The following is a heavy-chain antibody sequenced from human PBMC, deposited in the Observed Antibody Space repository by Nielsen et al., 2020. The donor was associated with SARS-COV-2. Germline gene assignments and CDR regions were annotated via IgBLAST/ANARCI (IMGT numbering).Heavy chain of an antibody. Sequence: GESLKISCKGSGDTFSSFWIGWVRQVPGRGLEWMGLIYPADSHATYSPSFQGQVTISVDKSVSTAYLQWSSLRASDTAMYYCARHGNDYGGNDLDYWGQGTLVTVSS. J-gene: IGHJ4*02. CDR3: ARHGNDYGGNDLDY. CDR2: IYPADSHA. CDR1: GDTFSSFW. V-gene: IGHV5-51*01. D-gene: IGHD4-23*01.